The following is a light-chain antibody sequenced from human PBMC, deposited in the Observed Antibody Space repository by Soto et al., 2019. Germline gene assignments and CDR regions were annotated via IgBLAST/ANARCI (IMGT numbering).Light chain of an antibody. CDR2: GAV. V-gene: IGKV3-20*01. Sequence: EIALTQSPATLSLSPGDSATLSCRASQSIWRYSLAWYHQRPGQAPRLLISGAVARATGVPARFSRSVSGTDFTLTIDSLEQEDVGVYFCHRYDFSTLFGQGTKLEIK. CDR1: QSIWRYS. CDR3: HRYDFSTL. J-gene: IGKJ2*01.